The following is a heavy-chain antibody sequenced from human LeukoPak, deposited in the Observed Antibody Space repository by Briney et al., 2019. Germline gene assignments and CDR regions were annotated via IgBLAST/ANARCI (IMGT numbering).Heavy chain of an antibody. CDR2: INHSGST. CDR3: ARRKSYYYDSSGYQFDY. Sequence: PSETLSLTCAVYGGSFSGYYWSWIRQPPGKGLEWIGEINHSGSTNYNPSLKSRVTISVDTSKNQFSLKLSSVTAADTAVHYCARRKSYYYDSSGYQFDYWGQGTLVTVSS. V-gene: IGHV4-34*01. D-gene: IGHD3-22*01. J-gene: IGHJ4*02. CDR1: GGSFSGYY.